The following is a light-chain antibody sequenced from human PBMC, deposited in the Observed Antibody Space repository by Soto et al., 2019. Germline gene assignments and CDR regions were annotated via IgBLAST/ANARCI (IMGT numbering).Light chain of an antibody. Sequence: HSVLAQPPSASRPPGQRVTISCSGSSSNIGNHYVYWYQHLPGADPKLLIDSHNQRPSGVPDRFSGTKSGTAASLAISRRRSEDEAADYCAAWDDSLRNYVFGRETKLTVL. CDR2: SHN. CDR3: AAWDDSLRNYV. J-gene: IGLJ1*01. CDR1: SSNIGNHY. V-gene: IGLV1-47*02.